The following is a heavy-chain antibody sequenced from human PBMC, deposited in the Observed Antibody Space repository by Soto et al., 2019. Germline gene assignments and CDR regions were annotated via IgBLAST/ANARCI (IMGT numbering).Heavy chain of an antibody. CDR2: IWYDGSNK. Sequence: GGSLRLSCAASGFTFSSFGMHWVRQAPGKGLEWVAVIWYDGSNKYYADSVKGRFTISRDNSKNTLFLQVNSLRAEDTAVYYCARDRNSSPNYYYYYMDVWGKGTTVTVSS. CDR3: ARDRNSSPNYYYYYMDV. V-gene: IGHV3-33*01. CDR1: GFTFSSFG. J-gene: IGHJ6*03. D-gene: IGHD4-4*01.